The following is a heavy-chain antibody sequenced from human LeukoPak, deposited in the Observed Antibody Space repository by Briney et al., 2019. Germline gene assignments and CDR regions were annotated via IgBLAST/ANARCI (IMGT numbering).Heavy chain of an antibody. D-gene: IGHD3-10*02. CDR3: AELGITMIGGV. V-gene: IGHV3-48*03. CDR2: ISSSGSTI. Sequence: PGGSLRLSCAASGFTFSSYEMNWVRQAPGKGLGWVSYISSSGSTIYYADSVKGRFTISRGNAKNSLYLQMNSLRAEDTAVYYCAELGITMIGGVWGKGTTVTISS. CDR1: GFTFSSYE. J-gene: IGHJ6*04.